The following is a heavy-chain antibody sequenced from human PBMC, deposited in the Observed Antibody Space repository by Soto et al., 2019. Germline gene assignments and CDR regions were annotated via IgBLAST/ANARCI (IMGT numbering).Heavy chain of an antibody. Sequence: ASVKVSCKASGYTFTSYGISWVRQATGQGLEWMGWISAYNGNTNYAQKLQGRVTMTTDTSTSTAYMELRSLRSDDTAVYYCAAAGGTGTTFPFDYWGQGTLVTVSS. D-gene: IGHD1-7*01. V-gene: IGHV1-18*01. CDR2: ISAYNGNT. J-gene: IGHJ4*02. CDR1: GYTFTSYG. CDR3: AAAGGTGTTFPFDY.